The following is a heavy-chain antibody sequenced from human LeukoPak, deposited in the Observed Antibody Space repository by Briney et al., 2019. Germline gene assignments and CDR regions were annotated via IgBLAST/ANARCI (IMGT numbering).Heavy chain of an antibody. D-gene: IGHD4-17*01. CDR3: ARSVYGDYVHYYYYMDV. J-gene: IGHJ6*03. V-gene: IGHV1-18*01. Sequence: ASVKVSCKASGYTFTSYGISWVRQAPGQGLEWMGWISAYNGNTNYAQKLQGRVTMTTDTSTSTAYMELRSLRSDDTAVYYCARSVYGDYVHYYYYMDVWGQGTLVTVSS. CDR1: GYTFTSYG. CDR2: ISAYNGNT.